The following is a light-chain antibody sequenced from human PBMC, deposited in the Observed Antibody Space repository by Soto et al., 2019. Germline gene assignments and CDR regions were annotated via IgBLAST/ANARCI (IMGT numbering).Light chain of an antibody. V-gene: IGKV1-39*01. CDR3: QQSYSTPCT. CDR2: AAS. CDR1: QSISSY. Sequence: DIQMTQSPSSLSASVGDRVTITCRARQSISSYLNWYQQKPGKAPKLLIYAASSLQSGVPSRFSGSGSGTYFTLTISSLQPEDFATYYCQQSYSTPCTFGPGTKVDIK. J-gene: IGKJ3*01.